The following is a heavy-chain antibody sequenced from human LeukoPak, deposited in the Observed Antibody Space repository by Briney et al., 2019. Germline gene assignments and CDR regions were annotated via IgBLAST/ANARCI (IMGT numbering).Heavy chain of an antibody. D-gene: IGHD3-10*01. CDR3: ARGEYYYGSGSYTPPYYFDY. CDR2: IYYSGST. J-gene: IGHJ4*02. V-gene: IGHV4-30-4*01. Sequence: PSETLSLTCTVSGGSISSGDYYWSWIRQPPGKGLEWIGYIYYSGSTYYNPSLTSRVTISVDTSKNQFSLKLSSVTAADTAVYYCARGEYYYGSGSYTPPYYFDYWGQGTLVTVSS. CDR1: GGSISSGDYY.